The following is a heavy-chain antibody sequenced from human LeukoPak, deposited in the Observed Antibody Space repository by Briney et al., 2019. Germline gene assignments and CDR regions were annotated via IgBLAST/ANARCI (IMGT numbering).Heavy chain of an antibody. Sequence: SETLSLTCTVSGGSINTYYWSWIRQPPGKGLEWIGYIYYSGSTNYNPSLKSRVTISIDTSKIQFSLKLTSVTAADTAVYYCARDLGYCTNGVCHTRFDYWGQGTLVAVSS. J-gene: IGHJ4*02. CDR2: IYYSGST. CDR1: GGSINTYY. V-gene: IGHV4-59*01. CDR3: ARDLGYCTNGVCHTRFDY. D-gene: IGHD2-8*01.